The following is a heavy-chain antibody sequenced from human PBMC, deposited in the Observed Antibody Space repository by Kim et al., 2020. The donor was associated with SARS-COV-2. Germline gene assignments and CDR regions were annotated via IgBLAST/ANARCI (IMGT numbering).Heavy chain of an antibody. Sequence: ASVKVSCKASGYTFTSYGISWVRQAPGQGLEWMGWISANNGNTNYAQKLQGRVTMTTDTSTSTAYMELRSLRSDDTAVYYCARGSGAGGDYNWFDTWGQGTLVTVSS. D-gene: IGHD3-10*01. CDR1: GYTFTSYG. CDR2: ISANNGNT. CDR3: ARGSGAGGDYNWFDT. J-gene: IGHJ5*02. V-gene: IGHV1-18*01.